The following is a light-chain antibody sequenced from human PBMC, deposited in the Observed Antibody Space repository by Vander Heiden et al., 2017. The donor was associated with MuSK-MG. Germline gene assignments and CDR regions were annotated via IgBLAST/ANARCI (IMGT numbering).Light chain of an antibody. CDR3: QQGDSSLRT. CDR1: QSTSTY. J-gene: IGKJ2*01. CDR2: AAS. Sequence: DFQMTQSPSSLSASVGDRVTITCRASQSTSTYLNWYQQKPRKAPKLLIYAASTLQSGVPSRFSGSGSGTAFTLTISRLQPEDFATYYCQQGDSSLRTFGQGTKVEIK. V-gene: IGKV1-39*01.